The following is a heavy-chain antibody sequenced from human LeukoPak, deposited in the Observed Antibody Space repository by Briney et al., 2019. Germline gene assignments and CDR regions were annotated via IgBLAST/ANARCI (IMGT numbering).Heavy chain of an antibody. D-gene: IGHD1-14*01. CDR2: TYYTGIT. J-gene: IGHJ4*02. V-gene: IGHV4-59*01. CDR1: GGSIVSDY. CDR3: ARIIHQTTDTGAFDY. Sequence: PETLCPSSTVSGGSIVSDYWNLIRQPPGKGLEWICYTYYTGITNYNPSLKIRISISSDTSKNQVSLRLTSVNAADTAVYYCARIIHQTTDTGAFDYWGQGTLVTVSS.